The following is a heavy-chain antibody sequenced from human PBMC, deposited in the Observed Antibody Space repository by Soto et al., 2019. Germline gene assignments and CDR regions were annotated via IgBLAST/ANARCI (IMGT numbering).Heavy chain of an antibody. D-gene: IGHD3-22*01. Sequence: PSETLSLTCTVSGGSISSGGYYWGWIRQHPGKGLEWIGYIYYSGSTYYNPSLKSRVTISVDTSKNQFSLKLSSVTAADTAVYYCARSGSSGYYFDYWGQGTLVTVSS. V-gene: IGHV4-31*03. CDR2: IYYSGST. CDR3: ARSGSSGYYFDY. J-gene: IGHJ4*02. CDR1: GGSISSGGYY.